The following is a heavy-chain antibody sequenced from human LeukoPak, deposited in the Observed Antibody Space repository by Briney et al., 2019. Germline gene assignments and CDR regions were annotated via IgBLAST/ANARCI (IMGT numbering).Heavy chain of an antibody. CDR3: VRDRKYRIVGTTQHYFDF. D-gene: IGHD1-26*01. CDR1: GFTFSNYY. CDR2: IKVDGSQK. V-gene: IGHV3-7*01. J-gene: IGHJ4*02. Sequence: PGGSLRLSCAASGFTFSNYYMTWVRQAPGKGLEWVATIKVDGSQKHYVDSVRGRFTISRDNAKNSLFLQMNSLRAEDTALYYCVRDRKYRIVGTTQHYFDFWGQGTLVSVSS.